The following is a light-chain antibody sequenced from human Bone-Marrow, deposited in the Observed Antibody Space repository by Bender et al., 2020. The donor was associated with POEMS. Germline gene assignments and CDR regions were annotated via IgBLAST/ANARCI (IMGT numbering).Light chain of an antibody. J-gene: IGLJ2*01. CDR2: GYN. CDR3: SAWDDSLGGHVI. V-gene: IGLV1-40*01. Sequence: QSVLTQPPSVSGTPGQRVTISCTGSNSNIGAGYDVHWYQQLPGTAPKLLIYGYNNRPSGVPDRFSGSKSGTSASLAITGLQAEDEGDYYCSAWDDSLGGHVIFGGGTKLTVL. CDR1: NSNIGAGYD.